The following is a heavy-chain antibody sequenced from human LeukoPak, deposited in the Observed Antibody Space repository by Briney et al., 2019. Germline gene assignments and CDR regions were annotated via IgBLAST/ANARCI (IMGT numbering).Heavy chain of an antibody. J-gene: IGHJ6*03. CDR1: GGSISSSSYY. CDR3: ARTQYSTSPEGYYYYYMDV. CDR2: IYYSGST. V-gene: IGHV4-39*01. D-gene: IGHD6-6*01. Sequence: SETLSLTCTVSGGSISSSSYYWGWIRQPPGKGLEWIGSIYYSGSTYYNPSLKSRVTISVDRTKDQFSLKLSSVTAADTAVYHSARTQYSTSPEGYYYYYMDVWGKGTTLTVSS.